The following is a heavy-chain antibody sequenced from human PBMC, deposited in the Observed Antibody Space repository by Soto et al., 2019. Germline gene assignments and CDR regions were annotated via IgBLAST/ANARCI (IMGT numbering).Heavy chain of an antibody. Sequence: PSETLSLTCAVYGGSFSGYYWSWIRQPPGKGLEWIGEINHSGSTNYNPSLKSRVTISVDTSKNQFSLKLSSVTAADTAVYYCAREGWADFGGPLWDYYYYMDVWGKGTTVTVSS. D-gene: IGHD3-10*01. CDR2: INHSGST. CDR3: AREGWADFGGPLWDYYYYMDV. J-gene: IGHJ6*03. V-gene: IGHV4-34*01. CDR1: GGSFSGYY.